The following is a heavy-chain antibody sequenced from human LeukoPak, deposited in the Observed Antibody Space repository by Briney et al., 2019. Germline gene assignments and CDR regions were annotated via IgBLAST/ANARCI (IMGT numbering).Heavy chain of an antibody. CDR1: GFPFSSYG. D-gene: IGHD6-25*01. V-gene: IGHV3-33*01. J-gene: IGHJ4*02. CDR3: ARDLSAAFDS. CDR2: LVYDARS. Sequence: GTSLRLSCAASGFPFSSYGMHWVRQAPGKGLEWVARLVYDARSDYANSVKGRFSISRDDSKNTLFLDMSNLRVEDTALYYCARDLSAAFDSWGQGVLVTVSS.